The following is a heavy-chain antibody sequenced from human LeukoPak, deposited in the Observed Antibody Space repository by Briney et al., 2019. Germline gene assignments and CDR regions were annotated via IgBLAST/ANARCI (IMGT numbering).Heavy chain of an antibody. CDR3: ARRGSNWFDP. V-gene: IGHV4-39*01. CDR2: IYYSGST. D-gene: IGHD3-16*01. Sequence: SETLSFTCTVSACSVSSSSYYWHWLRQPPGKGLECIPKIYYSGSTYYNPALMSLVTVSLDTSKYQLSLRLSSVTAVETAVYYCARRGSNWFDPWGQGTLVTVSS. J-gene: IGHJ5*02. CDR1: ACSVSSSSYY.